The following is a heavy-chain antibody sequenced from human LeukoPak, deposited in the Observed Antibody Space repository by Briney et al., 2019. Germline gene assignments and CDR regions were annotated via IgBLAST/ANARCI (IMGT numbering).Heavy chain of an antibody. Sequence: PSETLSLTCAVYGGSFSGYYWSWIRLPPGKGLEWIGEINHSGSTNYNPSLKSRVTISVDTSKNQFSLKLSSVTAADTAVYYCARTAELELPYNWFDPWGQGTLVTVSS. J-gene: IGHJ5*02. CDR2: INHSGST. D-gene: IGHD1-7*01. V-gene: IGHV4-34*01. CDR3: ARTAELELPYNWFDP. CDR1: GGSFSGYY.